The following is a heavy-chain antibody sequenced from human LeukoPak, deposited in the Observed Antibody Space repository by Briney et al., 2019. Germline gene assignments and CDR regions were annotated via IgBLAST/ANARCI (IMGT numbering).Heavy chain of an antibody. CDR2: INHSGST. J-gene: IGHJ4*02. D-gene: IGHD3-22*01. V-gene: IGHV4-39*07. CDR3: ARGSPYYDSSGYYYQGFDY. CDR1: GGSISSSSYY. Sequence: SETLSLTCTVSGGSISSSSYYWSWIRQPPGKGLEWIGEINHSGSTNYNPSLKSRVTISVDTSKNQFSLKLSSVTAADTAVYYCARGSPYYDSSGYYYQGFDYWGQGTLVTVSS.